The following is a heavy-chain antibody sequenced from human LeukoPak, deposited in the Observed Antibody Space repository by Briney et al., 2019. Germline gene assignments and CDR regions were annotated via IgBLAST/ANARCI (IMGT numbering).Heavy chain of an antibody. CDR1: GFTFSNYE. CDR2: ISSSSSTI. J-gene: IGHJ4*02. D-gene: IGHD3-10*01. CDR3: ARAPYYGSGIFDH. V-gene: IGHV3-48*03. Sequence: PGGSLRLSCAASGFTFSNYEMNWVRQAPGKGLEWVSYISSSSSTIYYADSVKGRFTISRDNAKNSLYLQMNSLRAEDTGVYYCARAPYYGSGIFDHWGQGTLVNVSS.